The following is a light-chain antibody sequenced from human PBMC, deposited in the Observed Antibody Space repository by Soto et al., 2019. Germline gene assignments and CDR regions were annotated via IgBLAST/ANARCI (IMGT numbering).Light chain of an antibody. J-gene: IGLJ2*01. CDR1: SSDVGGYNY. V-gene: IGLV2-14*01. CDR2: DVS. CDR3: SSYTGSSTDVV. Sequence: QSALTQPASVSGSPGQSITISCTGTSSDVGGYNYVSWYQQHPGKAPKLMIYDVSNRPSGVSNRFSGSKSANTASLTISGLQAEDEADYYCSSYTGSSTDVVFGGGTKGTVL.